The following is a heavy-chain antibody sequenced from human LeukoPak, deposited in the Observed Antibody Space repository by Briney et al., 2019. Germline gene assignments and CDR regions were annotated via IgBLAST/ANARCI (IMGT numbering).Heavy chain of an antibody. CDR3: ARDEATAMAA. V-gene: IGHV1-2*02. J-gene: IGHJ5*02. Sequence: ASVKVSCKASGYTFTGYYMHWVRQAPGQGLEWMGWINPNSGGTNYAQKFQGRVTLTRDTSISTAYMELNRLTSDDTAVYYCARDEATAMAAWGQGTLVTVSS. CDR2: INPNSGGT. CDR1: GYTFTGYY. D-gene: IGHD5-18*01.